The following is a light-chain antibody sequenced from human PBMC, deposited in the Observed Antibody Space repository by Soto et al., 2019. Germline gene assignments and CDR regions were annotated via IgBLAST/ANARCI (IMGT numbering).Light chain of an antibody. J-gene: IGKJ4*01. V-gene: IGKV1-39*01. Sequence: QMTQSPSSLFASVGDRVTITCRASQSISSHLNWYQQKVGQTPRHLIYAASTLQSEVPQRFSGSGSGTEFTLTISGLQREDFATYYCQQSHSAPLTFGGGTKIQI. CDR3: QQSHSAPLT. CDR2: AAS. CDR1: QSISSH.